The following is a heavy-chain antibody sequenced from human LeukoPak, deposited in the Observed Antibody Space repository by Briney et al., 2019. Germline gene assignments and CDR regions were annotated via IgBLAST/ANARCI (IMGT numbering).Heavy chain of an antibody. CDR1: GFTFSSYW. CDR3: ARVIGIAVASYYYYGMDV. D-gene: IGHD6-19*01. CDR2: IKSDGSST. J-gene: IGHJ6*02. V-gene: IGHV3-74*01. Sequence: GGSLRLSCAASGFTFSSYWMPWVRQAPGKGLVWVSRIKSDGSSTSYADSVRGRFTISRDNAKSTLYLQMNSLRAEDTAVYYCARVIGIAVASYYYYGMDVWGQGTTVTVSS.